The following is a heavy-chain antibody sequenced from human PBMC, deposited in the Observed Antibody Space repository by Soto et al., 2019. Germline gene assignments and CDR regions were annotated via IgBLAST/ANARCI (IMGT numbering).Heavy chain of an antibody. V-gene: IGHV1-69*06. D-gene: IGHD2-8*01. Sequence: SVKISCKAAGGTFSSYAISWVRQAPGQGLEWMGGIIPIFGTANYAQKFQGRVTITADKSTSTAYMELSSLRSEDTAVYYCARDPGVGRFDPWGQGTLVTVSS. J-gene: IGHJ5*02. CDR1: GGTFSSYA. CDR2: IIPIFGTA. CDR3: ARDPGVGRFDP.